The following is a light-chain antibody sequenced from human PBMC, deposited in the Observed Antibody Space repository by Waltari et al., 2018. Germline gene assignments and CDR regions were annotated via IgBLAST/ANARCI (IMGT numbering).Light chain of an antibody. CDR1: ISNIGSNF. CDR2: DNY. Sequence: QSVLTQPPSVSAAPGQKVNISCSGSISNIGSNFVSWYQQFPGTAPKLLISDNYTGPSGIPDRFAGSKSGTSATLGITGLQTGDEADYYCGTWDNSLNGGVFGGGTKLAVL. V-gene: IGLV1-51*01. J-gene: IGLJ2*01. CDR3: GTWDNSLNGGV.